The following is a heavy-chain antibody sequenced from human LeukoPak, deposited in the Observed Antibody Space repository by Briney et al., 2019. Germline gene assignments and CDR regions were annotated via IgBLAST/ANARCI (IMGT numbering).Heavy chain of an antibody. Sequence: GGSLRLSCAASGFTFSSYWMSWVRRAPGKGLEWVANIKQDGSEKYYVDSEKGRFTISRDNAKNSLYLQMNSLRAEDTAVYYCARVYSGYDPPFDYWGQGTLVTVSS. J-gene: IGHJ4*02. CDR3: ARVYSGYDPPFDY. V-gene: IGHV3-7*01. CDR1: GFTFSSYW. D-gene: IGHD5-12*01. CDR2: IKQDGSEK.